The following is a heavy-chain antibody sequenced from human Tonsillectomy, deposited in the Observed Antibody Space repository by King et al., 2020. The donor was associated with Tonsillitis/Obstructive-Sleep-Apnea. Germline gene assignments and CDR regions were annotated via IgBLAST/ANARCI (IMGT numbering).Heavy chain of an antibody. D-gene: IGHD3-16*01. CDR1: GGSFSGYY. CDR3: ARDNGGGSAFDI. Sequence: VQLQQWGAGLLKPSETLSLTCGVYGGSFSGYYWTWIRQPPGKGREWIGEISHSGSTNYNPSLKSRVTISVDPSKNQFSLKLSSVTAADTAVYYCARDNGGGSAFDIWGQGKMVTVFS. V-gene: IGHV4-34*01. J-gene: IGHJ3*02. CDR2: ISHSGST.